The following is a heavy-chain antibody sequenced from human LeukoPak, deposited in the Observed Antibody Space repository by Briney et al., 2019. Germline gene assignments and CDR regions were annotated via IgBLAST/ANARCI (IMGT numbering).Heavy chain of an antibody. D-gene: IGHD2-15*01. Sequence: GGSLRLSCAASGFTFSSYGMHWVRQAPGKGLEWVAFIRYDGSNKYYADPVKGRFTISRDNSKNTLYLQMNSLRAEDTAVYYCASGLGYCSGGSCYNWFDPWGQGTLVTVSS. CDR2: IRYDGSNK. CDR3: ASGLGYCSGGSCYNWFDP. J-gene: IGHJ5*02. CDR1: GFTFSSYG. V-gene: IGHV3-30*02.